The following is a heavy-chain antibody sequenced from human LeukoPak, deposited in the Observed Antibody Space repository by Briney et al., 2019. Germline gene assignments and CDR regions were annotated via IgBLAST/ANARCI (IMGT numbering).Heavy chain of an antibody. V-gene: IGHV3-11*04. CDR3: AMARGYSGYDIIDY. J-gene: IGHJ4*02. CDR2: ISSSGSTI. D-gene: IGHD5-12*01. CDR1: GFTFSDYY. Sequence: GGSLRLSCAASGFTFSDYYMSWIRQAPGKGLEWVSYISSSGSTIYYADSVEGRFTISRDNAKNSLYLQMNSLRAEDTAVYYCAMARGYSGYDIIDYWGQGTLVTVSS.